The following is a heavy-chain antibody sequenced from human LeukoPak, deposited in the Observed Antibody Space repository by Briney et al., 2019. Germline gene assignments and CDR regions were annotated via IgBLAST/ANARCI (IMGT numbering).Heavy chain of an antibody. Sequence: GRSLRLSCAASGFTFSSYVMHWVRQAPGKGLEWVAIISYDGSNEYYADSVKGLFTIYRDYSKNTLYLQMNSLRAEDTAVYYCAKGRRFGVDAFDIWGQGTMVTVSS. CDR3: AKGRRFGVDAFDI. CDR1: GFTFSSYV. CDR2: ISYDGSNE. D-gene: IGHD3-10*01. V-gene: IGHV3-30*04. J-gene: IGHJ3*02.